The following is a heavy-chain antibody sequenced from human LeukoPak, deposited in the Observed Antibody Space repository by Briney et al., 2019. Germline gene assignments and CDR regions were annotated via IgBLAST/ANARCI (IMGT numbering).Heavy chain of an antibody. CDR1: GGSVSSGSYY. CDR2: IQFPGST. V-gene: IGHV4-61*01. Sequence: PSETLSLTCTVSGGSVSSGSYYWSWFRQPPGKGLEWIGYIQFPGSTNYNPSLKSRVTISVDTSKNQFSLKPSSVTAADTAVYYCARGPNIVGATKDDYWGQGTLVTVSS. J-gene: IGHJ4*02. D-gene: IGHD1-26*01. CDR3: ARGPNIVGATKDDY.